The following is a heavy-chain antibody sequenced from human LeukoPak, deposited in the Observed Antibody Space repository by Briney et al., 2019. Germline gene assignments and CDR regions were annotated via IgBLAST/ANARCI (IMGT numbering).Heavy chain of an antibody. CDR2: IIPMFATP. CDR3: ARASPGGYGDYFDY. Sequence: GASVKVSCKASGGTFSSYAISWVRQAPGQGLEWMGGIIPMFATPNIAQNFQGRVTITADTSTSTVYMELNSLRSEDTAVYYCARASPGGYGDYFDYWGQGTLVTVSS. CDR1: GGTFSSYA. J-gene: IGHJ4*02. D-gene: IGHD2-15*01. V-gene: IGHV1-69*06.